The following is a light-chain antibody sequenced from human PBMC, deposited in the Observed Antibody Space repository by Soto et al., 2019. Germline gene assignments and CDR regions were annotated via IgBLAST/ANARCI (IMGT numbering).Light chain of an antibody. CDR1: QSISNY. Sequence: DIQMTPSASSLSASIGDVFAITGRAGQSISNYLNWYQQKPGKAPNLLIYAASRLESGVPSRFTGSGSGTDFTLTISSLQPEDFETYYCQESDAVPYTFVGGTKVDI. J-gene: IGKJ4*01. CDR2: AAS. CDR3: QESDAVPYT. V-gene: IGKV1-39*01.